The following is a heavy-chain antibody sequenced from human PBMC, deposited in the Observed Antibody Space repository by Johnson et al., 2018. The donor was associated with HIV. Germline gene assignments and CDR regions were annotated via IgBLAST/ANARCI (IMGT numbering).Heavy chain of an antibody. J-gene: IGHJ3*01. CDR1: GFTFSNYP. V-gene: IGHV3-30*04. CDR2: ISFDGSNK. Sequence: QVQLVESGGGVVQPGRSLRLSCAASGFTFSNYPMHWVRQAPGKGLEWVAVISFDGSNKYYADSVKGRFTISRDNSKNTLYLQMTSLRQYDTAVYSCYCTDHVGEGSESKGTFDAWGQGTIVTVSS. D-gene: IGHD3-10*01. CDR3: YCTDHVGEGSESKGTFDA.